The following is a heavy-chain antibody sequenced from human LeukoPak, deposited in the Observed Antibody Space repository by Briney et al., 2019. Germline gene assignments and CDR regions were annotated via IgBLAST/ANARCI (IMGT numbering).Heavy chain of an antibody. V-gene: IGHV5-51*01. CDR3: ARTYYDFWSGYSSHYYGMDV. Sequence: GASLKISCKGSGYSFTSYWIGWVRQMPGKGLEWMGIIYPGDSDTRYSPSFQGQVTISAVKSISTAYLQWSSLKASDTAMYYCARTYYDFWSGYSSHYYGMDVWGQGTTVTVSS. J-gene: IGHJ6*02. D-gene: IGHD3-3*01. CDR2: IYPGDSDT. CDR1: GYSFTSYW.